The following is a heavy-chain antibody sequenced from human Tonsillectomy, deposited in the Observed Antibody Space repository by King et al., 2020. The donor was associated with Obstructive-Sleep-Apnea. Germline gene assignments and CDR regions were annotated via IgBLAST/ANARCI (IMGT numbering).Heavy chain of an antibody. CDR1: GFTFSSYA. Sequence: VQLVESGGGVVQPGRSLRLSCAASGFTFSSYAMHWVRQAPGKGLEWVAVLSYDGSNKYYADSVKGRFTISRDNSKNTQYLQMNSLRAEDTAVYYCARGAAVGNYFDYWGQGTLVTVSS. D-gene: IGHD6-13*01. V-gene: IGHV3-30-3*01. J-gene: IGHJ4*02. CDR2: LSYDGSNK. CDR3: ARGAAVGNYFDY.